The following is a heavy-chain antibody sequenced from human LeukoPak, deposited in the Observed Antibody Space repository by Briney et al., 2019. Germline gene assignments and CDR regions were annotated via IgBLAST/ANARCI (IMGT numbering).Heavy chain of an antibody. V-gene: IGHV3-23*01. CDR2: INGRDGRT. CDR3: ARGEAFAFDM. Sequence: PGGSLRLSCAAPGFTFSNYAMGWVRQAPGKGLEWVSSINGRDGRTYYADSVRGRFSISSDNYKNTLFLQMNSLRAEDTAVYYCARGEAFAFDMWGQGTVVTVSS. J-gene: IGHJ3*02. CDR1: GFTFSNYA.